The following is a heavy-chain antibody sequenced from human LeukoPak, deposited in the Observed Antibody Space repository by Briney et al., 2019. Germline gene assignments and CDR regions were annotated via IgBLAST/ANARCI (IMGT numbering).Heavy chain of an antibody. V-gene: IGHV3-33*06. CDR2: IGHDGSNQ. J-gene: IGHJ4*02. Sequence: GRSLRLSCVSSGFIFTSPGMQWVRQAPGKGLEWVAVIGHDGSNQNYADSVKGRFTISRDNSKNTLYLQMNSLRAEDTAVYYCAKKMSITAASQVDYWGQGTLVTVSS. D-gene: IGHD1-20*01. CDR1: GFIFTSPG. CDR3: AKKMSITAASQVDY.